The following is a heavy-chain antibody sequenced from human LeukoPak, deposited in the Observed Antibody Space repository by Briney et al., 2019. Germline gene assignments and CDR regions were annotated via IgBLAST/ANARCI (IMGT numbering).Heavy chain of an antibody. D-gene: IGHD4-17*01. Sequence: ASVKVSCKASGYTFTSYNINWVRQATGQWLEWMGWINPNSGGTNYAQKFQGRVTMTRDTSISTAYMELSRLRSDDTAVYYCARDRYSDIPFDYWGQGTLVTVSS. CDR3: ARDRYSDIPFDY. V-gene: IGHV1-2*02. J-gene: IGHJ4*02. CDR2: INPNSGGT. CDR1: GYTFTSYN.